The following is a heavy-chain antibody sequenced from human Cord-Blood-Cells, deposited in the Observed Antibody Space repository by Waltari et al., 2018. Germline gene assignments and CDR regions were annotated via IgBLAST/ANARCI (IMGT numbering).Heavy chain of an antibody. Sequence: EVQLVESGGGLVQPGGSLRLSCAASGFTFSSYWMSWVRQAPGKGREWGANIKQDGSEKYYVDSVKGRFTISRDNAKNSLYLQMNSLRAEDTAVYYCARGPDSSGYYFDYWGQGTLVTVSS. CDR3: ARGPDSSGYYFDY. J-gene: IGHJ4*02. CDR1: GFTFSSYW. D-gene: IGHD3-22*01. CDR2: IKQDGSEK. V-gene: IGHV3-7*01.